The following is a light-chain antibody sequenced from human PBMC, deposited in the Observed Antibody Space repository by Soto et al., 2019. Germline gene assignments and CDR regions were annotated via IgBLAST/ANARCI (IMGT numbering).Light chain of an antibody. CDR1: SSDVGGYNS. V-gene: IGLV2-14*01. J-gene: IGLJ1*01. CDR3: SSYTSSTTLYV. CDR2: DVS. Sequence: QSALTQPASVSGSPGQSITISCTGTSSDVGGYNSVSWYQQHPGKAPKLVIYDVSNRPSGVSNRFSDSKSGNTASLTISGLQAEDEADYYCSSYTSSTTLYVFGTGTKVTVL.